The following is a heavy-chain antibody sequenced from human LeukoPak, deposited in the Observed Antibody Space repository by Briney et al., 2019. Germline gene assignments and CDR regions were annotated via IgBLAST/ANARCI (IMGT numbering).Heavy chain of an antibody. CDR2: INPNSGGT. Sequence: ASVKVSCKASGYTFTGYYMHWVRQAPGQGLEWMGWINPNSGGTGYAQKFQGRVTMTRDTSISTAYMELTRLRSDDTAVYYCARERPTVVVVAATDFDYWGQGTLVTVSS. CDR1: GYTFTGYY. V-gene: IGHV1-2*02. J-gene: IGHJ4*02. CDR3: ARERPTVVVVAATDFDY. D-gene: IGHD2-15*01.